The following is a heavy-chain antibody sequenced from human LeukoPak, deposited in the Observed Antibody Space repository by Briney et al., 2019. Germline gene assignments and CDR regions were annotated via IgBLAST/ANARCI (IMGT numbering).Heavy chain of an antibody. CDR2: TIPIFGTA. J-gene: IGHJ6*03. CDR1: GGTFSSYA. V-gene: IGHV1-69*13. Sequence: ASVKVSCKASGGTFSSYAISWVRQAPGQGLEWMGGTIPIFGTANYAQKFQGRVTITADESTSTAYMELSSLRSEDTAVYYCARVRATGYYYYYYMDVWGKGTTATVSS. CDR3: ARVRATGYYYYYYMDV.